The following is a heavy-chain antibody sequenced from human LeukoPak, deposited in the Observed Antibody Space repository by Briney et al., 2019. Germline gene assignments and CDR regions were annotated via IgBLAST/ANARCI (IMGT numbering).Heavy chain of an antibody. CDR1: GGSFSGYY. D-gene: IGHD3-10*01. V-gene: IGHV4-34*01. J-gene: IGHJ5*02. Sequence: PSETLSLTCAVYGGSFSGYYWSWIRQPPGKGLEWIGEINHSGNTNYNPSLKSRVTISVDTSKNQFSLKLSSVTAADTAVYYCARVPPRLPSASRAMVRGVAGNWFDPWGQGTLVTVSS. CDR3: ARVPPRLPSASRAMVRGVAGNWFDP. CDR2: INHSGNT.